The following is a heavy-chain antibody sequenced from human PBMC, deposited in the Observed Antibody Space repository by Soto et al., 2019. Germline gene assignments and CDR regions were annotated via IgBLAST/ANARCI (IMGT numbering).Heavy chain of an antibody. J-gene: IGHJ6*03. CDR2: ISGSGGST. V-gene: IGHV3-23*01. D-gene: IGHD6-19*01. CDR3: ATLNARNGYSSGWYAPDYYMDV. CDR1: GFTFSSYA. Sequence: GSLRLSCAASGFTFSSYAMSWVRQAPGKGLEWVSFISGSGGSTYYADSVKGRFTISRDNSKNTLYLQMNSLRAEDTAVYYCATLNARNGYSSGWYAPDYYMDVWGKGTTVTVSS.